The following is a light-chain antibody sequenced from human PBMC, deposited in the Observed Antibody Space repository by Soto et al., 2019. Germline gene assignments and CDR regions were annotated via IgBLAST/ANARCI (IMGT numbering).Light chain of an antibody. CDR1: TSNIGSNY. CDR2: DNK. Sequence: QSALTQPPSVSAAPGQKVTISCSGSTSNIGSNYVCWYQQLPGTAPKLLIYDNKKRPSGIPDRFSGSKSGTSATLDITGLQTGDEADYYCGTWDSSLSAGVFGGGTKVTVL. V-gene: IGLV1-51*01. J-gene: IGLJ2*01. CDR3: GTWDSSLSAGV.